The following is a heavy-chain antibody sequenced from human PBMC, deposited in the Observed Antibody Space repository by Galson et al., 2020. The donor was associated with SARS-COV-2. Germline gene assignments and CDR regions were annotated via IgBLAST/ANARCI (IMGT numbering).Heavy chain of an antibody. D-gene: IGHD6-13*01. Sequence: QLGESLKIPCSASGFTFSSSAMHWVRQAPGKGLEWVAIISYDGSKRYNLDSVKGRFTISRDNSKNTLYLQMDSLTTEDTAFYYCARETDDYTSSWYDYCGQGTLVTVSS. CDR3: ARETDDYTSSWYDY. V-gene: IGHV3-30*04. CDR1: GFTFSSSA. CDR2: ISYDGSKR. J-gene: IGHJ4*02.